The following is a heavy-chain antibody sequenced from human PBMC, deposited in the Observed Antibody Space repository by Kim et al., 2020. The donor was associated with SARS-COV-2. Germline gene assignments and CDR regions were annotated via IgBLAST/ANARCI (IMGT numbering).Heavy chain of an antibody. D-gene: IGHD7-27*01. CDR2: IYYSGST. CDR1: GGSISSSSYY. V-gene: IGHV4-39*01. J-gene: IGHJ4*02. CDR3: ARLGGTGDWDY. Sequence: SETLSLTCTVSGGSISSSSYYWGWIRQPPGKGLEWIGSIYYSGSTYYNPSLKSRVTISVDTSKNQFSLKLSSVTAADTAVYYCARLGGTGDWDYWGQGTLVTVSS.